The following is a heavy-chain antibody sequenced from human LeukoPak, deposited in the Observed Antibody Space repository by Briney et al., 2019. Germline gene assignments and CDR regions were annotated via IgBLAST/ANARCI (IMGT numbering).Heavy chain of an antibody. V-gene: IGHV4-59*01. CDR3: ARAFSGYHSKSGGIDY. J-gene: IGHJ4*02. CDR1: GGSISSYY. CDR2: IYYSGST. Sequence: SXTLSLTCTVAGGSISSYYWSWIRQPPGKGLEWIGYIYYSGSTNYNHSLKRRVTISVDTSKNQFSLKLSSVTAADTAVYYCARAFSGYHSKSGGIDYWGQGTLVTVSS. D-gene: IGHD4-11*01.